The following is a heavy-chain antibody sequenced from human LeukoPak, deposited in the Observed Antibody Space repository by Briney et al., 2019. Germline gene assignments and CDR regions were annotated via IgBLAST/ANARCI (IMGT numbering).Heavy chain of an antibody. CDR2: IKQDGSEK. V-gene: IGHV3-7*01. D-gene: IGHD2-15*01. CDR1: GFTFSSYW. J-gene: IGHJ4*02. Sequence: GGSLRLSCAASGFTFSSYWMSWVRQAPGKGLEWVANIKQDGSEKYYVDSVKGRFTIARDNAKNSLYLQMNSLRAEDTAVYYCARDYRGYRAPYYFDYWGQGTLVTVSS. CDR3: ARDYRGYRAPYYFDY.